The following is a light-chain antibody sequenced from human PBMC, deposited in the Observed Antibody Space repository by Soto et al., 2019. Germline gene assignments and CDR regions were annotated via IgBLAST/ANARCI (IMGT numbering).Light chain of an antibody. CDR2: KAS. Sequence: VXITXXASEXXXSXLAWHQQKPGNAPNLLIYKASSLESGVPSRFSGXGSXXEFTLTISSLQPDDFATYYCQHYNGDSRTFCQGTKLEXK. J-gene: IGKJ2*01. CDR1: EXXXSX. V-gene: IGKV1-5*03. CDR3: QHYNGDSRT.